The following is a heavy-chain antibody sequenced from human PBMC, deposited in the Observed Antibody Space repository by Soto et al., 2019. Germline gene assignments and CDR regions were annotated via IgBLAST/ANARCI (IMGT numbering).Heavy chain of an antibody. J-gene: IGHJ6*02. CDR3: ARDSSGWYYYYGMDV. Sequence: ASVKVSCKASGYTFTSYGISWVRQAPGQGLEWMGWISAYNGNTNYAQKLQGRVTMTTDTSTSTTYMELRSLRSDDTAVYYCARDSSGWYYYYGMDVWGQGTTVTVSS. CDR1: GYTFTSYG. V-gene: IGHV1-18*01. D-gene: IGHD6-19*01. CDR2: ISAYNGNT.